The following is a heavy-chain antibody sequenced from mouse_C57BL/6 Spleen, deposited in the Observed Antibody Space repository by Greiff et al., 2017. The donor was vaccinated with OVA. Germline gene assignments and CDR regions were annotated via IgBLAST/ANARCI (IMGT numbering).Heavy chain of an antibody. V-gene: IGHV1-72*01. J-gene: IGHJ3*01. CDR1: GYTFTSYW. CDR3: ARIGTGGGYYGGFAY. Sequence: QVQLQQPGAELVKPGASVKLSCKASGYTFTSYWMHWVKQRPGRGLGWIGRIDPNSGGTKYNEKFKSKATLTVDKPSSTAYMQLSSLTSEDSAVYYCARIGTGGGYYGGFAYWGQGTLVTVSA. CDR2: IDPNSGGT. D-gene: IGHD2-3*01.